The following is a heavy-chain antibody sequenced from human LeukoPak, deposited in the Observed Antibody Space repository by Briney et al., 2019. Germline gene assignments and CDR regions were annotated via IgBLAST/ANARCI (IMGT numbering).Heavy chain of an antibody. CDR1: GFIFDNYA. CDR3: ARESETSGWYDY. Sequence: GGSLRLSCAAPGFIFDNYAIHWVRQAPGKGLEWVSLISGDGGSTFYADSVRGRFTISRDNTRKPLSLQMSSLRSEDTALYYCARESETSGWYDYWGQGTLVTVSS. V-gene: IGHV3-43*02. J-gene: IGHJ4*02. D-gene: IGHD6-19*01. CDR2: ISGDGGST.